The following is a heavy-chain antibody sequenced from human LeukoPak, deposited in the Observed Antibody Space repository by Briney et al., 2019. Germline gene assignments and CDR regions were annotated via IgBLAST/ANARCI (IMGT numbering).Heavy chain of an antibody. J-gene: IGHJ4*02. CDR2: FDPEDGET. D-gene: IGHD6-13*01. Sequence: ASVKVSCKVSGYTLTELSMHWVRQAPGKGLEWMGGFDPEDGETIYAQKFQGRVTMTEDTSTDTAYMELSSLRSEDTAVYYCARDPLSKAAAGNHFDYWGQGTLVTVSS. CDR1: GYTLTELS. V-gene: IGHV1-24*01. CDR3: ARDPLSKAAAGNHFDY.